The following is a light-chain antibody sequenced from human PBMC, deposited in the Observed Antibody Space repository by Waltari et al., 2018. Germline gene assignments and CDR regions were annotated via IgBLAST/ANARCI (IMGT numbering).Light chain of an antibody. Sequence: QSALTQPASVSGSPGPSITISCPGTSSDVGGYNYLPGYQQHPGKAPKLMIYEVSNRPSGVSNRFSGSKSGNTASLTISGLQAEDEADYYCSSYTSSSTLVFGGGTKLTVL. CDR3: SSYTSSSTLV. CDR1: SSDVGGYNY. J-gene: IGLJ2*01. CDR2: EVS. V-gene: IGLV2-14*01.